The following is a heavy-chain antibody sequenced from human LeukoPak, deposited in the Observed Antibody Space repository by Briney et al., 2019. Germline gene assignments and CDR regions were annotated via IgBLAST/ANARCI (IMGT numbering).Heavy chain of an antibody. J-gene: IGHJ4*02. Sequence: HRASVKVSCKASGYTFTGYYIHWVRQAPGQGLEWMGWINPNSDGTNYAQKFQGRVTMTRDTSITTAYMELSSLRSEDTAVYYCARGIYGDYEGDYWGQGTLVTVSS. D-gene: IGHD4-17*01. CDR2: INPNSDGT. CDR1: GYTFTGYY. CDR3: ARGIYGDYEGDY. V-gene: IGHV1-2*02.